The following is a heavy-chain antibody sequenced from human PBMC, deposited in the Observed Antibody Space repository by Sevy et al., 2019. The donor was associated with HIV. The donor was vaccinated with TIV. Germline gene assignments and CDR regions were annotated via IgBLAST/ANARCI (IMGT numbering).Heavy chain of an antibody. Sequence: GGSLRLSCAASGFTFSSYAMSWVRQAPGKGLEWVSAISGSGGSTYYVDSVKGRFSISRDNSKNTLYLQMNSLRAEDTAVYYCAKARVGGVGYSYVRAHFDYWGQGTLVTVSS. CDR2: ISGSGGST. CDR3: AKARVGGVGYSYVRAHFDY. J-gene: IGHJ4*02. V-gene: IGHV3-23*01. D-gene: IGHD5-18*01. CDR1: GFTFSSYA.